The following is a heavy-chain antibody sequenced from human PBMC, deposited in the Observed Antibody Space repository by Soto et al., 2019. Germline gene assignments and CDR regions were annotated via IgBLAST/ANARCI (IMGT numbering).Heavy chain of an antibody. V-gene: IGHV3-30*18. CDR3: AKDGRQWLPEYYFDY. J-gene: IGHJ4*02. D-gene: IGHD6-19*01. CDR1: GFTFSNYG. CDR2: ISYDGSNK. Sequence: GGSLRLSCAASGFTFSNYGMHWVRQAPGKGLEWVAVISYDGSNKYYADSVKGRFSISRDNSKNTLYLQMKSLRAEDTAVYYCAKDGRQWLPEYYFDYWGQGTLVTVSS.